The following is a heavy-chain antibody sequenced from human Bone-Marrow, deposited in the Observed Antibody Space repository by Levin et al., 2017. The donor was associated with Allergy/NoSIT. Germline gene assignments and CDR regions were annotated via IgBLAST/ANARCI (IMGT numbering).Heavy chain of an antibody. J-gene: IGHJ5*02. CDR2: INPSGGST. V-gene: IGHV1-46*01. CDR1: GYTFTSYY. CDR3: ARAYCSGGSCYSSLWFDP. Sequence: ASVKVSCKASGYTFTSYYMHWVRQAPGQGLEWMGIINPSGGSTSYAQKFQGRVTMTRDTSTSTVYMELSSLRSEDTAVYYCARAYCSGGSCYSSLWFDPWGQGTLVTVSS. D-gene: IGHD2-15*01.